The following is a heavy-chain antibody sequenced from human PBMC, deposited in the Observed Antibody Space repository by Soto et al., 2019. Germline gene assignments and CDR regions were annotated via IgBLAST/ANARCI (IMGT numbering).Heavy chain of an antibody. CDR3: ARELRFGEDYYGMDV. J-gene: IGHJ6*02. D-gene: IGHD3-10*01. V-gene: IGHV4-31*03. Sequence: QVQLQESGPGLVKPSQTLSLTCTVSGGSISSGGYYWSWIRQHPGKGLEWIGYIYYSGSTYYNPSLKSRVTISVDTSKNQFSMKLSSVTAADTAVYYCARELRFGEDYYGMDVWGQGTTVTVSS. CDR1: GGSISSGGYY. CDR2: IYYSGST.